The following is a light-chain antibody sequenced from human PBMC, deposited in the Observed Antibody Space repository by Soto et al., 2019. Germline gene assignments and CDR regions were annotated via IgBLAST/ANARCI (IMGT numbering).Light chain of an antibody. J-gene: IGKJ2*01. CDR2: GVS. CDR3: QQSYKTPHT. Sequence: EIVMTQSPATLSVSPGERATLSCRASQSVSSNLAWYQQKPGQAPRLLIYGVSTRATGIPGRFSGSGSGTNFTLTISSLQPEDFATYYCQQSYKTPHTFGQGTKLETK. V-gene: IGKV3-15*01. CDR1: QSVSSN.